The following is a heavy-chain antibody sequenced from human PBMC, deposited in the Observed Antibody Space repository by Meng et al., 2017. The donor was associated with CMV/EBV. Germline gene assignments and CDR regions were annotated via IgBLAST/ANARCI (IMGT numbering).Heavy chain of an antibody. J-gene: IGHJ4*01. CDR1: GYTFTSYG. V-gene: IGHV1-18*01. CDR2: ISAYNGNT. CDR3: ARDRATTILGDFDY. Sequence: ASVKVSCKASGYTFTSYGISWVRQAPGQGLEWMGWISAYNGNTNYAQKLQGRVTMTTDTSISTAYMELSRLRSDDTAVYYCARDRATTILGDFDYWGQGTLVTVSS. D-gene: IGHD3-3*01.